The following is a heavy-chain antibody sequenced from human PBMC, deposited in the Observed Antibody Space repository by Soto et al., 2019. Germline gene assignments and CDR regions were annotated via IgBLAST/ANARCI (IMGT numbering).Heavy chain of an antibody. CDR3: VRSRSGAVADSFDF. Sequence: QVQVVESGGGVVQDGRSLRLSCAASGFIFSRYAIHWVRQAPGKGLEWLAVISKDGSSKYYLDSVKGRFTISRDNSKNTVHLEMNSLRDEDTALYYCVRSRSGAVADSFDFWGQGTLVTVSS. V-gene: IGHV3-30*04. D-gene: IGHD3-10*01. J-gene: IGHJ4*02. CDR1: GFIFSRYA. CDR2: ISKDGSSK.